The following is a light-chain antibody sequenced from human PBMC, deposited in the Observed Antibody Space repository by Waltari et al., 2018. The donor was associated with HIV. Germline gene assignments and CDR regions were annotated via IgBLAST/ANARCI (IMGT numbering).Light chain of an antibody. CDR3: AAWDDNLNAL. CDR1: RYNIGSNS. CDR2: GNN. V-gene: IGLV1-44*01. J-gene: IGLJ2*01. Sequence: QSVLRQPPSASGTPGQRVTISCSGGRYNIGSNSVSWYQQLPGMAPKLLTYGNNQRPPGVPDRFSGSKSGTSASLAISGLQSEDEADYYCAAWDDNLNALFGGGTKLTVL.